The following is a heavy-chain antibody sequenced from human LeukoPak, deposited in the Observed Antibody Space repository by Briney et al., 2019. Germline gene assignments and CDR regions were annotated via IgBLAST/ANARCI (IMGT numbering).Heavy chain of an antibody. Sequence: GWSLILSCAASVCTFSSYIRNWVRRAAWKGVEGVASINSSSSYIYYADSLKDRFTISRDNAKNALYLQTNSLREEDTGVYYCARAPSRAGYNFYYFDYWGKGNVLPV. V-gene: IGHV3-21*01. CDR3: ARAPSRAGYNFYYFDY. CDR2: INSSSSYI. CDR1: VCTFSSYI. D-gene: IGHD5-24*01. J-gene: IGHJ4*02.